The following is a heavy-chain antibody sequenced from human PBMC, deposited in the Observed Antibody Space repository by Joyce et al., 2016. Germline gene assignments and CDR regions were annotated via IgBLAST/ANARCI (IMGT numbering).Heavy chain of an antibody. CDR2: MNPSTGNA. Sequence: QVHLVQSGAEVKKPGASVRVSCQASEYTFTSYDINWVRQAAGQGLEWMGWMNPSTGNAGYAQKFQGRVTMTRNISITTAYLELSNLRSEDTALYYCATSSSCFNWGQGTLVAVSS. V-gene: IGHV1-8*01. CDR3: ATSSSCFN. CDR1: EYTFTSYD. D-gene: IGHD6-13*01. J-gene: IGHJ4*02.